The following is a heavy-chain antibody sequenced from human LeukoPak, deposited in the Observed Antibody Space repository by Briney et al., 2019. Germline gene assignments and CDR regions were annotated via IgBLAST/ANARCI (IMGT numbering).Heavy chain of an antibody. D-gene: IGHD3-10*01. CDR3: ARAGGFFSPFDP. CDR1: GGSISSGGYY. V-gene: IGHV4-31*03. J-gene: IGHJ5*02. Sequence: PSQTLSLTCTVSGGSISSGGYYWSWIRQHLGKGLEWIGYIYYSGSTYYNPSLKSRVTISVDTSKNQFSLKLSSVTAADTAVYYCARAGGFFSPFDPWGQGTLVTVSS. CDR2: IYYSGST.